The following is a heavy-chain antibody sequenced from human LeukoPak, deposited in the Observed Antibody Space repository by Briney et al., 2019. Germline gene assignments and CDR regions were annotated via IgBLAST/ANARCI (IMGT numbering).Heavy chain of an antibody. CDR3: ARGPRITIFGVVMANDAFDI. D-gene: IGHD3-3*01. CDR1: GYSFTDYF. CDR2: INPKSGGT. V-gene: IGHV1-2*02. J-gene: IGHJ3*02. Sequence: ASVKVSCKASGYSFTDYFMNWVRQAPGQGLEWMGWINPKSGGTVYAQKFQGRVTMTRDTSSSTAYMELSRLRFDDTVVYYCARGPRITIFGVVMANDAFDIWGQGTMVTVSS.